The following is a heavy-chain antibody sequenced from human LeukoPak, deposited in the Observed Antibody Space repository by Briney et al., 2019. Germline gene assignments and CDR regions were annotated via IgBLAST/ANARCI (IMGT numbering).Heavy chain of an antibody. D-gene: IGHD3-10*01. CDR3: ARGFVLLWFGESPSEYYFDY. CDR1: GFTFSDYY. V-gene: IGHV3-11*01. Sequence: PGGSLRLSCAASGFTFSDYYMSWIRQAPGTGLEWVSYISNTGSTIYYADSVKGRFTISRDNAKNSLYLQMNSLRAEDTAVYYCARGFVLLWFGESPSEYYFDYWGQGTLVTVSS. J-gene: IGHJ4*02. CDR2: ISNTGSTI.